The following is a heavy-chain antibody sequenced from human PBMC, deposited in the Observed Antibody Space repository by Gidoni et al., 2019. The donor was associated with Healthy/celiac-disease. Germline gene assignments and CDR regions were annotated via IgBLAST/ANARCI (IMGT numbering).Heavy chain of an antibody. CDR1: GCSISSSSYY. CDR2: IYYSGST. Sequence: QLQLQESGPGLVKPSETLSLTCTVSGCSISSSSYYWGWIRQPPGKGLEWIGSIYYSGSTYYNPSLKSRVTISVDTSKNQFSLKLSSVTAADTAVYYCARHGSRGRDYWGQGTLVTVSS. D-gene: IGHD3-22*01. V-gene: IGHV4-39*01. CDR3: ARHGSRGRDY. J-gene: IGHJ4*02.